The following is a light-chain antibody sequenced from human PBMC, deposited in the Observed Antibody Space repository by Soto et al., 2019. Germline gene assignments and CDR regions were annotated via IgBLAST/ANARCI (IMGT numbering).Light chain of an antibody. CDR3: QQSDSTPWT. Sequence: DIQMTQSPSSLSASVGDRVTITCRASQTINSYLNWYQQKPGKAPKLLIYAASSLQSGVPSRFSGSGSGTDFTLTISSLQPEDFATDYCQQSDSTPWTFGQGTRVEIK. J-gene: IGKJ1*01. CDR1: QTINSY. CDR2: AAS. V-gene: IGKV1-39*01.